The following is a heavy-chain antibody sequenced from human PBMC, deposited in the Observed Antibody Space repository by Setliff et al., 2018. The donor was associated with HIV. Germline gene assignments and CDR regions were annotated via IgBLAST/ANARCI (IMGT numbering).Heavy chain of an antibody. CDR2: IYHSGST. J-gene: IGHJ3*02. CDR3: ARASVGVTGLYAFDI. Sequence: SETLSLTCTVSGGSINSNTYFWGWIRQPPGKGLEWIGSIYHSGSTYYSPSLKSRVTISVDTSKNQFSLKLSSVTAADTAFYYCARASVGVTGLYAFDIWGQGTMVTVSS. D-gene: IGHD1-26*01. CDR1: GGSINSNTYF. V-gene: IGHV4-39*07.